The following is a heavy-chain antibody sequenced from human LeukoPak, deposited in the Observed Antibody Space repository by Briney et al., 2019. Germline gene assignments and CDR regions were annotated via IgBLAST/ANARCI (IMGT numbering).Heavy chain of an antibody. J-gene: IGHJ4*02. D-gene: IGHD3-16*01. CDR2: IRFDGRTK. V-gene: IGHV3-30*02. Sequence: PGGSLRLSCAASGLSLSTYGMHWVPQAPGKGLEWVAVIRFDGRTKNYADSVKGSFTIYRDNSKDTLCLQVNALRLEDRAVYFCAKDSFRGRYYFDYWGQGNLVTVSS. CDR3: AKDSFRGRYYFDY. CDR1: GLSLSTYG.